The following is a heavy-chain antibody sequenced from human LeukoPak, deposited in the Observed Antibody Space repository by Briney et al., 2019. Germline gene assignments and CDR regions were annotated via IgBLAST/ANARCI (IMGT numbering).Heavy chain of an antibody. CDR3: ARDHYGSGSYKAYFDY. V-gene: IGHV4-4*07. CDR1: DASVTTYS. Sequence: SETLSLTCTVSDASVTTYSWSWLRQPAGKGLEWIGRVYSSGATKYNPSLKSRVTISADTSKNQFSLKLPSVTAADTAVYYCARDHYGSGSYKAYFDYWGNGIQVTVSS. CDR2: VYSSGAT. D-gene: IGHD3-10*01. J-gene: IGHJ4*01.